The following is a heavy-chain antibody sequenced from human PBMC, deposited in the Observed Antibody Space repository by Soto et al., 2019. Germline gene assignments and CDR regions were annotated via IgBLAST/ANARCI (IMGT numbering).Heavy chain of an antibody. CDR1: GYRFTDYA. CDR3: AGDRESGWPD. D-gene: IGHD6-25*01. V-gene: IGHV1-3*01. CDR2: INLDDGHT. Sequence: QVQLVQSGAEVKKPGASVKVSCKASGYRFTDYAIHWVRQAPGQRIEWLGWINLDDGHTEYSQRLQDRVSMTGDTSASTAYMERSSPISEDTAVYYCAGDRESGWPDWGQGTLVTVAS. J-gene: IGHJ4*02.